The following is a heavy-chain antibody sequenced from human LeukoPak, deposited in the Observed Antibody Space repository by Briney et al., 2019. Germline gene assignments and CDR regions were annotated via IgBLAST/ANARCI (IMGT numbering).Heavy chain of an antibody. Sequence: ASVKVSCKASGYTFTGYYMHWVRQAPGQGLEWMGRINPNSGGTNYAQKFQGRVTMTRDTSISTAYMELSRLRSDDTAVYYCARDLDEGTYYYDSSGYFPAYWGQGTLVTVSS. D-gene: IGHD3-22*01. V-gene: IGHV1-2*06. CDR3: ARDLDEGTYYYDSSGYFPAY. CDR2: INPNSGGT. J-gene: IGHJ4*02. CDR1: GYTFTGYY.